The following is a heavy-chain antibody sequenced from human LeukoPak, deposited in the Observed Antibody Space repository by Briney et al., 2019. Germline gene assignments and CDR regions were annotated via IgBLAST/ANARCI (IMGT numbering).Heavy chain of an antibody. Sequence: SETLSLTCAVYGGSFSGYYWGWIRQPPGKGLEWIGSIYYSGSTYYNPSLKSRVTISVDTSKNQFSLKLSPVTAADTAVYYCARDEDDFWSGYCGVWGQGTLVTVSS. CDR1: GGSFSGYY. CDR2: IYYSGST. V-gene: IGHV4-34*01. D-gene: IGHD3-3*01. CDR3: ARDEDDFWSGYCGV. J-gene: IGHJ4*02.